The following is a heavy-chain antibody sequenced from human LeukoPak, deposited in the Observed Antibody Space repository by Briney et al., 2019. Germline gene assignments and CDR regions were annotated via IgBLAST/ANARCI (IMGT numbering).Heavy chain of an antibody. Sequence: SETLSLTCAVYGGSFSGYYWSWIRQPPGKGLEWIGEINHSGSTNYNPSLKSRVTISVDTSKNQFSLKLSSVTAADTAVYYCARGSGSYYMDVWGKGTTVTVSS. J-gene: IGHJ6*03. CDR1: GGSFSGYY. CDR2: INHSGST. V-gene: IGHV4-34*01. D-gene: IGHD1-26*01. CDR3: ARGSGSYYMDV.